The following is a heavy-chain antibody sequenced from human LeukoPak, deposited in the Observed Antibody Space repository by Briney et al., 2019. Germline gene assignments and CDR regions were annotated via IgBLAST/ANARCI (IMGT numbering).Heavy chain of an antibody. CDR2: IYSGGNR. D-gene: IGHD1-26*01. Sequence: PGGSLRLSCAASGFAVNSNYVAWVRQAPGKGLECVSIIYSGGNRYYTESVKGRFAIFRDNSENTLFLQMSSLRVEDTAVYYCAGTTIVGVRGAFHLWGQGTMVSVAS. CDR1: GFAVNSNY. CDR3: AGTTIVGVRGAFHL. J-gene: IGHJ3*01. V-gene: IGHV3-53*01.